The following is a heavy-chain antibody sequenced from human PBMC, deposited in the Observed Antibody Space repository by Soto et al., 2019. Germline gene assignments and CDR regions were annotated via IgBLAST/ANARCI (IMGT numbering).Heavy chain of an antibody. V-gene: IGHV3-20*04. D-gene: IGHD1-26*01. CDR2: INWNGVST. CDR1: GFTFDDYG. Sequence: AGGSLRLSCAASGFTFDDYGMSWVRQAPGKGLDWVSGINWNGVSTAYADSVKGRFTISRDNAKNSLYLQMNSLRAEDTAFYYCARGYSNALKDYWGQGTLVTVSS. CDR3: ARGYSNALKDY. J-gene: IGHJ4*02.